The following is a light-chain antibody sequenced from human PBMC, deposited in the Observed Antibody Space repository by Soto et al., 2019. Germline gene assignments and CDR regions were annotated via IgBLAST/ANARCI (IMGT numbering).Light chain of an antibody. V-gene: IGKV3-20*01. J-gene: IGKJ1*01. CDR3: QQYGTSPPT. Sequence: EVVLTQSPGTLSLSPGERATLSCRASQSVSGSDLAWYQQKPGQAPSLLISGASSRATGIPDRFSGSGSGTDFTLTISRLEPEDFAVFYCQQYGTSPPTFGQGTQVEI. CDR1: QSVSGSD. CDR2: GAS.